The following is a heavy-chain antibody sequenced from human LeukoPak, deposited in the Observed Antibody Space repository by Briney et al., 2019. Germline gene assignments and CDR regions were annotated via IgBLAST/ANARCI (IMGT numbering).Heavy chain of an antibody. D-gene: IGHD1-1*01. CDR3: AREGGYDWNDGLGSSWFDP. Sequence: ASVKVSCKASGYTFTSYAMNWVRQAPGQGLEWMGWINTNTGNPTYAQGFTGRFVFSLDTSVSTAYLQISSLKAEDTAVYYCAREGGYDWNDGLGSSWFDPWGQGTVVTVSS. J-gene: IGHJ5*02. CDR1: GYTFTSYA. CDR2: INTNTGNP. V-gene: IGHV7-4-1*02.